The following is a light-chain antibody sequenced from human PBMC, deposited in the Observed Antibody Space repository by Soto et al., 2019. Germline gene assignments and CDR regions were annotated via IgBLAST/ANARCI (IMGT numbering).Light chain of an antibody. Sequence: IQLTQSPSSLSASVGDRVTITCRASQGIRSYLAWYQQKPGKAPKLLIYAASALQSGVPSRFSGSGSGTDFTLTIRSLQPEDFATYYCQQFNSYPRTFGPGTKVDIK. CDR1: QGIRSY. J-gene: IGKJ3*01. CDR3: QQFNSYPRT. V-gene: IGKV1-9*01. CDR2: AAS.